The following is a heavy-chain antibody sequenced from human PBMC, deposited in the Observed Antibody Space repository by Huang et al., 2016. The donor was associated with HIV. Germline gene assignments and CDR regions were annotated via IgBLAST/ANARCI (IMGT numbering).Heavy chain of an antibody. Sequence: EVQLVESGGGLVKPGGSLRLSCAASGFTFSNAWMSWVRQAPGKGLEGVGRIKSKTDGGTTDYAAPLKGIFTISRDDANNTLYLQMNSLKTEDTAVYYCTTESESSGWTMDHDAFDIWGQGTMVTVSS. V-gene: IGHV3-15*01. CDR3: TTESESSGWTMDHDAFDI. J-gene: IGHJ3*02. CDR2: IKSKTDGGTT. CDR1: GFTFSNAW. D-gene: IGHD6-19*01.